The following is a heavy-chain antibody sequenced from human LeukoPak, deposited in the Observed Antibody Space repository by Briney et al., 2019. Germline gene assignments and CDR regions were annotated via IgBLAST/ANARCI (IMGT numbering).Heavy chain of an antibody. J-gene: IGHJ5*02. V-gene: IGHV4-31*03. CDR2: VYYSGST. D-gene: IGHD1-14*01. CDR3: ARTPRPASVAAGNNWFDP. Sequence: SEALSLTCTLSGGSIRSGAYYWSWVRQHPGKGLEWIAYVYYSGSTHYNPSLTSRVTISVDTSENQFSLKLSSVTVADTAVYFCARTPRPASVAAGNNWFDPWGQGTLVTVSS. CDR1: GGSIRSGAYY.